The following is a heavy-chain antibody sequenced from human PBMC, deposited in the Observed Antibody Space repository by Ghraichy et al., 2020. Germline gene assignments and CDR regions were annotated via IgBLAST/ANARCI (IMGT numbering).Heavy chain of an antibody. Sequence: SVKVSCKASGDTFSSYTISWVRQAPGQGLEWMGRIIPILGIANYAQKFQGRVTITADKSTSTAYMELSSLRSEETAVYYCARDVLSFAPGEIWGQGTMVTVSS. CDR3: ARDVLSFAPGEI. CDR2: IIPILGIA. D-gene: IGHD3-16*01. J-gene: IGHJ3*02. CDR1: GDTFSSYT. V-gene: IGHV1-69*04.